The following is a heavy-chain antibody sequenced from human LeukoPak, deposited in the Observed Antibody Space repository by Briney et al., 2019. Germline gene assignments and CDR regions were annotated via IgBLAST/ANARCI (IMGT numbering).Heavy chain of an antibody. V-gene: IGHV3-7*01. J-gene: IGHJ4*02. CDR1: GFTVSSNY. CDR3: ARGDREY. CDR2: IKDDGSGQ. Sequence: PGGSLRLSCAASGFTVSSNYMSWVRQAPGKGLEWVASIKDDGSGQFYVDSVKGRFTISRDDAKNSLFLQMNSLRADDTAVYYCARGDREYWGQGTLVTVSS.